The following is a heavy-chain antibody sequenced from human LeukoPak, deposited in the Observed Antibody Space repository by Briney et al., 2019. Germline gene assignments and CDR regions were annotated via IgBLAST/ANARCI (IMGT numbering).Heavy chain of an antibody. CDR1: GGPFSGYY. CDR2: MNHRGGT. D-gene: IGHD3-22*01. Sequence: PSETLSLTCAIDGGPFSGYYWNWIRQTPGKGLEWIGEMNHRGGTNYNPSLKSRIIMSLDTSNSQFSLKMSSVTAADKSVYYCARGSGSSAYFWGPFDFWGQGTLVTVSS. J-gene: IGHJ4*02. CDR3: ARGSGSSAYFWGPFDF. V-gene: IGHV4-34*01.